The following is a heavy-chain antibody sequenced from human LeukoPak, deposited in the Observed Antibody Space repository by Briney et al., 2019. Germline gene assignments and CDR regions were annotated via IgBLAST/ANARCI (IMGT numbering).Heavy chain of an antibody. CDR1: GFTFSSYG. V-gene: IGHV3-30*18. J-gene: IGHJ4*02. CDR3: AKNLANFGSGSYYTTLDY. D-gene: IGHD3-10*01. Sequence: SGGSLRLSCSASGFTFSSYGMHWVRQAPGKGLEWVAVISYDGRNTYYADSVKGRFTMSRDNSKHTLYLQMNSLRPEDTAVYYCAKNLANFGSGSYYTTLDYWGQGTLVTVSP. CDR2: ISYDGRNT.